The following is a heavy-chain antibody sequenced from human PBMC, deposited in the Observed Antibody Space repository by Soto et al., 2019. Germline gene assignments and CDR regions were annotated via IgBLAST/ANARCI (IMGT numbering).Heavy chain of an antibody. Sequence: SVKVSCKASGGTFSSYAFSWVRQAPGQGLEWMGGIIRIFHTSTYAQNFQGRVTITADESTSTAYMELINLRSDDTAVYYCVHRRDGYNSAFFDYWGQGTLVTVSS. J-gene: IGHJ4*02. V-gene: IGHV1-69*13. CDR3: VHRRDGYNSAFFDY. CDR2: IIRIFHTS. CDR1: GGTFSSYA. D-gene: IGHD5-12*01.